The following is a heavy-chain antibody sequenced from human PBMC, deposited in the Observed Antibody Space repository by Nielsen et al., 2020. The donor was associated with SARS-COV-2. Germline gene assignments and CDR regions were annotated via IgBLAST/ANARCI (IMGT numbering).Heavy chain of an antibody. CDR1: GYSFNTYG. Sequence: ASVKVSCKASGYSFNTYGITWVRQAPGQGLEWMGWISAHNGNANYGQKFQGRLTMTTDTSTTTAYMELRSLRSDDTAVYFCARGGRIHLYLLAFDIWGQGTMVTVSS. CDR2: ISAHNGNA. D-gene: IGHD5-18*01. V-gene: IGHV1-18*01. CDR3: ARGGRIHLYLLAFDI. J-gene: IGHJ3*02.